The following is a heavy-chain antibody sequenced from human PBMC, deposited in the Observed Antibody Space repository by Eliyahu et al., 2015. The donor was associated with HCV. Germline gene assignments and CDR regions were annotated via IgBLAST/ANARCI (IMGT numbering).Heavy chain of an antibody. CDR3: TRPGLWDDFDL. J-gene: IGHJ2*01. Sequence: EVQLVESGGGLVQPGGXLKLSCAASGFSFSGSAMHWXRQASGXGLEWVGRITSRXYNYATGYAASVKGRFTISRDDSENTLYLQMDSLKTEDTAVYYCTRPGLWDDFDLWGRGTLVTVSS. D-gene: IGHD5-18*01. V-gene: IGHV3-73*02. CDR1: GFSFSGSA. CDR2: ITSRXYNYAT.